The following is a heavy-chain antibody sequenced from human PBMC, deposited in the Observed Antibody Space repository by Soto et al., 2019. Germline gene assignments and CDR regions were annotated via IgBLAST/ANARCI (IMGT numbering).Heavy chain of an antibody. Sequence: PSETLSLTCSVSGDSVSSGDYYWSWLRQPPGKGLEWIGHVYFSGSTNYIPSLKSRLTISVDTAKNQFSLKLNSVTAAHTAAYYCAKIPVDTYMIYWSDCWGQGTQVTVSS. CDR3: AKIPVDTYMIYWSDC. D-gene: IGHD3-16*01. J-gene: IGHJ5*01. V-gene: IGHV4-61*08. CDR2: VYFSGST. CDR1: GDSVSSGDYY.